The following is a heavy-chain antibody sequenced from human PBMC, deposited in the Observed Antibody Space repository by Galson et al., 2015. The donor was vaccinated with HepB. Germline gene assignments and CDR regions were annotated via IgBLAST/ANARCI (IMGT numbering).Heavy chain of an antibody. D-gene: IGHD1-26*01. V-gene: IGHV3-30*18. CDR3: AKSKCGSYCRMDV. CDR1: GFTFSSYG. Sequence: SLRLSCAASGFTFSSYGMHWVRQAPGKGLEWVAVISYDGSNKYYADSVKGRFTISRDNSKNTLYLQMNSLRAEDTAVYYCAKSKCGSYCRMDVWGQGTTVTVSS. CDR2: ISYDGSNK. J-gene: IGHJ6*02.